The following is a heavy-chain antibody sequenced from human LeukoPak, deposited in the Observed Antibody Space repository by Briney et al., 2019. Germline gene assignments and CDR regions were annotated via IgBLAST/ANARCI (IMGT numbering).Heavy chain of an antibody. CDR2: ISAYNGNT. Sequence: ASVKVSCKASGYTFTSYGISWVRQAPGQGLEWMGWISAYNGNTNYAQKLQGRVTMTTDTSTSTAYMEVSRLRSDDTAVYYCARDAVGYSSGWLAFWGQGTLVTVSS. CDR3: ARDAVGYSSGWLAF. V-gene: IGHV1-18*01. J-gene: IGHJ5*01. CDR1: GYTFTSYG. D-gene: IGHD6-19*01.